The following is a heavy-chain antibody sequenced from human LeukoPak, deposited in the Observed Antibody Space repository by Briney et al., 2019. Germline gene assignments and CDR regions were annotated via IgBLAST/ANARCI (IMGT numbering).Heavy chain of an antibody. J-gene: IGHJ4*02. V-gene: IGHV1-69*05. D-gene: IGHD6-19*01. CDR1: GGTFSSYA. CDR2: IIPIFGTA. Sequence: SVKVSCKASGGTFSSYAISWVRQAPGQGLEWMGRIIPIFGTANYAQKFQGRVTITTDESMSTAYMELSSLRSEDTAVYYCAGGIAVAGYATYWGQGTLVTVSS. CDR3: AGGIAVAGYATY.